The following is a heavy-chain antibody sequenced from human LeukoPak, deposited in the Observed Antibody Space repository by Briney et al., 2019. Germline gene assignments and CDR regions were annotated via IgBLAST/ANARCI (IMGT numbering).Heavy chain of an antibody. V-gene: IGHV3-33*01. Sequence: PGRSLRLSCAASGFTFSSYGMHWFCQAPGKGLEWVAVIWYDGSKKYYADSVKGRFTISRDNSKNTLYLQMDSLRAEDTAVYYCARYNTGSVDYWGQGTLVTVSS. CDR3: ARYNTGSVDY. D-gene: IGHD2-8*02. CDR1: GFTFSSYG. J-gene: IGHJ4*02. CDR2: IWYDGSKK.